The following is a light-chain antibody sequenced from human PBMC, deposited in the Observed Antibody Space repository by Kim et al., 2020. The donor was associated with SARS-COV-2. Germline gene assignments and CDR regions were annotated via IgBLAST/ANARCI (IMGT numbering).Light chain of an antibody. V-gene: IGLV3-21*04. CDR3: QVWDSSSDHVV. J-gene: IGLJ2*01. CDR1: NIGSER. Sequence: SYELTQPPSVSVAPGKTARITCGGNNIGSERVHWYQQKPGQAPVLVIYYDSDRPSGIPERFSGSNSGNTATLTISRVEAGDEVDYYCQVWDSSSDHVVFG. CDR2: YDS.